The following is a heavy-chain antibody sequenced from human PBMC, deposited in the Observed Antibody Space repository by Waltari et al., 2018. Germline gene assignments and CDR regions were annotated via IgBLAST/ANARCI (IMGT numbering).Heavy chain of an antibody. J-gene: IGHJ4*02. CDR1: GGSFSGYY. Sequence: QVQLQQWGAGLLTPSETLSLTCPVYGGSFSGYYWSWIRQPPGKGLEWFGEINHSGSTNYNPSLKSRVTISVDTSKNQFSLKLSSVTAADTAVYYCASGYSYGRGGYWGQGTLVTVSS. V-gene: IGHV4-34*01. CDR3: ASGYSYGRGGY. D-gene: IGHD5-18*01. CDR2: INHSGST.